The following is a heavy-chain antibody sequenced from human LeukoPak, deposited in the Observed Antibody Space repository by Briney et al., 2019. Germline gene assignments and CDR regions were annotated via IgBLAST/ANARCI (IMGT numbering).Heavy chain of an antibody. CDR3: AKGRGYIFDY. Sequence: GGSLRLSCAASGFTFSSYSMSWVRQAPGKGLEWVSAISGSGGSTYYADSVKGRFTISRDNSKITLYLQMNSLRAEDTAVYYCAKGRGYIFDYWGQGTLVTVSS. V-gene: IGHV3-23*01. CDR2: ISGSGGST. CDR1: GFTFSSYS. J-gene: IGHJ4*02. D-gene: IGHD3-16*02.